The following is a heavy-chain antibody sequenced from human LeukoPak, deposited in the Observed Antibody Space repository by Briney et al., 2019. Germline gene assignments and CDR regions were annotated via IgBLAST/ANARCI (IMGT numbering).Heavy chain of an antibody. CDR3: AGERGYSGYAPGYYYYYSMDV. CDR1: GFTFSSYR. V-gene: IGHV3-7*01. J-gene: IGHJ6*02. D-gene: IGHD5-12*01. Sequence: GGSLRLSCAASGFTFSSYRMSWVRQAPGKGLEWVANIKQDGSEKYYVDSVKGRFTISRDNAKNSLYLQMNSLRAEDTAVYYCAGERGYSGYAPGYYYYYSMDVWGQGTTVTVSS. CDR2: IKQDGSEK.